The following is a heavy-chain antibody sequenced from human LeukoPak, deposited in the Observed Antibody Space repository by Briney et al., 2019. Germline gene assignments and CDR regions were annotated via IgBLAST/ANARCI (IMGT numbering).Heavy chain of an antibody. Sequence: PSETLSLTCAVYGGSFSGYYWSWIRQPPGKGLEWIGYIYYSGSTNYNPSLKSRVTISVDTSKNQFSLKLSSVTAADTAVYYCARLGYLYYYDSSGYFDYWGQGTLVTVSS. D-gene: IGHD3-22*01. V-gene: IGHV4-59*08. CDR2: IYYSGST. CDR3: ARLGYLYYYDSSGYFDY. J-gene: IGHJ4*02. CDR1: GGSFSGYY.